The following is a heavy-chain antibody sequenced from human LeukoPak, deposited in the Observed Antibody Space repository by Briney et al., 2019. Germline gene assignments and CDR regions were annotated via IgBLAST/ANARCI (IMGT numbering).Heavy chain of an antibody. Sequence: SETLSLTCAVYGGSFSGYYWSWIRQPPGKGLEWIGEINHSGSTNYNPSLKSRVTISVDTSKNQFSLKLSSVTAADTAVYYCARARGSSSWYKDYFDYWGQGTLVTVSS. D-gene: IGHD6-13*01. CDR2: INHSGST. V-gene: IGHV4-34*01. CDR3: ARARGSSSWYKDYFDY. CDR1: GGSFSGYY. J-gene: IGHJ4*02.